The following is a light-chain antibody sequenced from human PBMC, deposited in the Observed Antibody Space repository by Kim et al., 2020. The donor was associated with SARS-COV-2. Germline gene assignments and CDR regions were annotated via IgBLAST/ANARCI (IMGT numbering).Light chain of an antibody. CDR2: DKN. Sequence: SSELTQDPAVSVALGQTVRITCQGDSLRTYYASWYQQKPGQAPVLVIYDKNNRPSGIPDRFSGSRSGNTASLTITGAQAEDEADYYCNSRDLSCNEVFGG. J-gene: IGLJ2*01. V-gene: IGLV3-19*01. CDR3: NSRDLSCNEV. CDR1: SLRTYY.